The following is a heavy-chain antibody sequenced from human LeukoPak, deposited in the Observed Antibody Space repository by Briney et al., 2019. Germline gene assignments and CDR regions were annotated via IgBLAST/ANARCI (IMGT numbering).Heavy chain of an antibody. CDR2: ISDDGRTT. D-gene: IGHD1-1*01. Sequence: GGSLRLSCAASGFTFNSYGIHWVRQAPGKGLEWVAVISDDGRTTYYADSVKGRFTISRDNANNTLYLQMNSLRAEDTAVYYCARERKYDSNFDFWGQGTLVTVSS. CDR3: ARERKYDSNFDF. CDR1: GFTFNSYG. V-gene: IGHV3-30*03. J-gene: IGHJ4*02.